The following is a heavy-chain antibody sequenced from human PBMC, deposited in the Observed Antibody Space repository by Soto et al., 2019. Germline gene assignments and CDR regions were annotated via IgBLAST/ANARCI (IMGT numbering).Heavy chain of an antibody. CDR2: ISYDGSNK. CDR3: VKGAYYYDSSGYYPFDY. J-gene: IGHJ4*02. CDR1: GFTFSSYG. V-gene: IGHV3-30*18. Sequence: PGGSLRLSCAASGFTFSSYGMHWVRQAPGKGLEWVAVISYDGSNKYYADSVKGRFTISRDNSKNTLYLQMNSLRAEDTAVYYCVKGAYYYDSSGYYPFDYWGQGT. D-gene: IGHD3-22*01.